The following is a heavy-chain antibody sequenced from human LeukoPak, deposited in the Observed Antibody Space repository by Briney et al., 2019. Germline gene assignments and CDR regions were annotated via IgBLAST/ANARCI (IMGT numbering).Heavy chain of an antibody. V-gene: IGHV3-23*01. J-gene: IGHJ4*02. Sequence: GGSLRLSCAASGFTFSSYSMTWVRQAPGKGLEWVSAINTGGDDTYYADSVRGRFTISRDNSKNTLYLQMNSLRAEDTAVYYCANGAAGRYCTSTTCYRWGQGTLVTVFS. D-gene: IGHD2-2*01. CDR2: INTGGDDT. CDR1: GFTFSSYS. CDR3: ANGAAGRYCTSTTCYR.